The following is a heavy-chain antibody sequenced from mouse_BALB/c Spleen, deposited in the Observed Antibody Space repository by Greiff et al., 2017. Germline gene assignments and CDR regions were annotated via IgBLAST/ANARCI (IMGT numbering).Heavy chain of an antibody. Sequence: QVHVKQSGAELVRPGTSVKISCKASGYTFTNYWLGWVKQRPGHGLEWMGDIYPGGGYTNNNEKFKGKATLTADTSSRTAYMQLSSLTSEDSAVYFCSRRMGSKYEDAMDYWGQGTSVTVSS. CDR3: SRRMGSKYEDAMDY. D-gene: IGHD2-5*01. CDR2: IYPGGGYT. V-gene: IGHV1-63*02. CDR1: GYTFTNYW. J-gene: IGHJ4*01.